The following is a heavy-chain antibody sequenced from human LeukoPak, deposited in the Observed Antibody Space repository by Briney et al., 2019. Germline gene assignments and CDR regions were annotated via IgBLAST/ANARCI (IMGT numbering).Heavy chain of an antibody. CDR2: ISGSGGST. Sequence: PGGSLRLSCAASGFTFSSYAMSWVRQAPGRGLEWVSAISGSGGSTYYADSVKGRFTISRDNSKNTLYLQMNSLRAEDTAVYYCACEISYDFWSGYYGMDVWGQGTTVTVSS. D-gene: IGHD3-3*01. CDR1: GFTFSSYA. V-gene: IGHV3-23*01. J-gene: IGHJ6*02. CDR3: ACEISYDFWSGYYGMDV.